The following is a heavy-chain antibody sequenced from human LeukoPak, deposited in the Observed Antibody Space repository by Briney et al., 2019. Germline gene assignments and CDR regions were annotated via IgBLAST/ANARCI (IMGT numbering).Heavy chain of an antibody. CDR3: ARAPYDSSGSANYYYYYGLDV. CDR1: GGTFISYA. CDR2: IIPIFGTA. Sequence: SVKVSCKASGGTFISYAISWVRQAPGQGLEWMGGIIPIFGTANYAQKFQGRVTITADESTSTAYMELSSLRSEDTAVYYCARAPYDSSGSANYYYYYGLDVWGQGTTVTVSS. V-gene: IGHV1-69*13. D-gene: IGHD3-22*01. J-gene: IGHJ6*02.